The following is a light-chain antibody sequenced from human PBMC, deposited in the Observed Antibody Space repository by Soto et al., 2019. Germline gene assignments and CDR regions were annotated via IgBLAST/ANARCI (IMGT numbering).Light chain of an antibody. CDR2: GVS. J-gene: IGLJ2*01. V-gene: IGLV2-14*01. CDR1: SSDFNFYNY. CDR3: SSFTGSTTVI. Sequence: QSALTQPASVSGSPGQTITISCSGTSSDFNFYNYVSWYQHHPGKAPKLIIYGVSNRPSGVSSHFSGSKSGYTASLTISGLQPEDEADYYCSSFTGSTTVIFGGGTKLTVL.